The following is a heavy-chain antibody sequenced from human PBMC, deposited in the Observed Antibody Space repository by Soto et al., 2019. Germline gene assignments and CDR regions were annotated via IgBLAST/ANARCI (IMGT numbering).Heavy chain of an antibody. D-gene: IGHD5-12*01. CDR1: GGSFSGYY. Sequence: SETLSLTCAVYGGSFSGYYWSWIRQPPGKGLEWIGEINHSGSTNYNPSLKSRVTISVDTSKNQFSLKLSSVTAADTAVYYCARNRMVAYYFDYWGQGTLVTVSS. CDR3: ARNRMVAYYFDY. J-gene: IGHJ4*02. CDR2: INHSGST. V-gene: IGHV4-34*01.